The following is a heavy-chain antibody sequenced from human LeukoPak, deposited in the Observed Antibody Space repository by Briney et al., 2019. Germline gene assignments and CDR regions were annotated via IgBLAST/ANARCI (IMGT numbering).Heavy chain of an antibody. V-gene: IGHV1-46*01. CDR2: INPSGGST. Sequence: ASVKVSCKASGYTFTSYYMHWVRQAPGQGLEWMGIINPSGGSTSYAQKFQGRVTMTRDTSTSTVYMELSSLRSEDTAVYYCAISYCSGGSCYPGWGQGTLVTVSS. CDR1: GYTFTSYY. J-gene: IGHJ4*02. CDR3: AISYCSGGSCYPG. D-gene: IGHD2-15*01.